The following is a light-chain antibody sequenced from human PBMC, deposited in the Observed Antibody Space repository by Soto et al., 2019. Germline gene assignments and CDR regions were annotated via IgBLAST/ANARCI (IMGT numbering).Light chain of an antibody. CDR1: QSVSANY. Sequence: EVVLTHSPGTLSLSRAARATLSSRTSQSVSANYLVWYQQSPGQAPRLLIYAASSRATGIPDRFSGSGSGTDFTLTITSLEPEDFAVYYCQHYESSSSITFGHGTRLEIK. CDR3: QHYESSSSIT. CDR2: AAS. V-gene: IGKV3-20*01. J-gene: IGKJ5*01.